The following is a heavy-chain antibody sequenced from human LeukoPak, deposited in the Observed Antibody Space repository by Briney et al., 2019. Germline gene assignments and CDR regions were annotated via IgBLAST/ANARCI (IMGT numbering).Heavy chain of an antibody. J-gene: IGHJ6*02. Sequence: AASVKVSCKASGYTFTSYYMHWVRQAPGQGLEWMGIINPSGGNTSYAQKFQGRVTMTRDTSTSTVYMELSSLRSEDTAVYYCARSASYGSGSNYYYYGMDVWGQGTTVTVSS. D-gene: IGHD3-10*01. CDR2: INPSGGNT. V-gene: IGHV1-46*01. CDR1: GYTFTSYY. CDR3: ARSASYGSGSNYYYYGMDV.